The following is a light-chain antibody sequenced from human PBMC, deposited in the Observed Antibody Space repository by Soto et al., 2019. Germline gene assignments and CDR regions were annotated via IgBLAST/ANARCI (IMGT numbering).Light chain of an antibody. Sequence: DIPMTQSPSTLSGSVGDRVTITCRASQTISSWLAWYQQKPGKAPKLLIYAASRLQSGVPSRFSGTGSGTDFTLTISSLQPEDFATYYCQQSFRTPFTFGPGNKLDIK. CDR2: AAS. V-gene: IGKV1-39*01. CDR1: QTISSW. CDR3: QQSFRTPFT. J-gene: IGKJ3*01.